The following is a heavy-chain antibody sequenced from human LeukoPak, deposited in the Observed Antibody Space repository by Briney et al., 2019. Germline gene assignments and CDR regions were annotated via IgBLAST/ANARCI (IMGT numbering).Heavy chain of an antibody. CDR3: ARDWYGYSSGWYGDY. V-gene: IGHV1-18*01. CDR2: ISAYNGNT. J-gene: IGHJ4*02. CDR1: GFTFTSYG. Sequence: ASVKVSCKASGFTFTSYGISWVRQAPGQGLEWMGWISAYNGNTNYAQKLQGRVTMTTDTSTSTAYMELRSLRSDDTAVYYCARDWYGYSSGWYGDYWGQGTLVTVSS. D-gene: IGHD6-19*01.